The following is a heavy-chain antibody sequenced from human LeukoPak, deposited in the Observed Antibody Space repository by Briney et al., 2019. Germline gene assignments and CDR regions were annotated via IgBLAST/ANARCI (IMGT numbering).Heavy chain of an antibody. CDR1: GGAISSSSYY. CDR2: IYYSGST. J-gene: IGHJ4*02. V-gene: IGHV4-39*01. CDR3: ANYGSGSYSFDY. Sequence: SETLSLTCTVSGGAISSSSYYWGWIRQPPGKGLEWIGSIYYSGSTYYNPSLKSRVTISVDTSKNQFSLKLSSVTAAVTAVYYCANYGSGSYSFDYWGQGTLVPVSS. D-gene: IGHD3-10*01.